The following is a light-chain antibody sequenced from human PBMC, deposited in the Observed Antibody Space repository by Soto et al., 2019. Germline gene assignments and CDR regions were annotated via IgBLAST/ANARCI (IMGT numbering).Light chain of an antibody. CDR1: RSDVGSYNL. V-gene: IGLV2-23*02. CDR3: CSYSGSSTWV. Sequence: QSVLTQPASVSGSPGQSITISCTGTRSDVGSYNLVSPYQQHPGKAPKIMLYGVSKRPSGVSNRFSGSKSGNTASLTISGLQAEDEADYYYCSYSGSSTWVFGGGTKLTVL. J-gene: IGLJ3*02. CDR2: GVS.